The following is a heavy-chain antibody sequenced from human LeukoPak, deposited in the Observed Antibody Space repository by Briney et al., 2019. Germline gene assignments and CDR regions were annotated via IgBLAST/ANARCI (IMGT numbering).Heavy chain of an antibody. CDR3: AKGYDSSGYYFDY. J-gene: IGHJ4*02. CDR2: ISYDGSNK. CDR1: GFTFSSYG. Sequence: GRSLRLSCAASGFTFSSYGMHWVRQAPGKGLEWVAVISYDGSNKYYADSVKGRFTISRDNSKNTLYLQMNSLRAEDTAVYYCAKGYDSSGYYFDYWGQGTLVTVSS. V-gene: IGHV3-30*18. D-gene: IGHD3-22*01.